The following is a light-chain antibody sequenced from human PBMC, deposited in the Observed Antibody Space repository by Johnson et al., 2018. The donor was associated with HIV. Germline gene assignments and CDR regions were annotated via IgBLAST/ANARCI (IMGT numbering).Light chain of an antibody. J-gene: IGLJ1*01. V-gene: IGLV1-51*02. CDR1: SSNIGNNY. CDR2: ENN. CDR3: GTWDSSLSAGV. Sequence: QSVLTQPPSVSAAPGQKVTISCSGSSSNIGNNYVSWYQQLPGTAPKLLIYENNKRPSGIPDRFSGSKSGTSATLGITGHQTGDEADYYCGTWDSSLSAGVFGTATKCTVL.